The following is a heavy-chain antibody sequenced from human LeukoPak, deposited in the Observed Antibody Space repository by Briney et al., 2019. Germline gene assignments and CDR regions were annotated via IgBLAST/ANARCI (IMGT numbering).Heavy chain of an antibody. Sequence: GGSLRLSCAASGFIFSHFGMDWVRQAPGKGLEWVAVISYDGSDQQYADSVKGRFTISRDNSKNTLFLQMNSLRAEDTAVYYCARATDSSYYYSFDSWGQGTLVTVSS. V-gene: IGHV3-30*03. CDR1: GFIFSHFG. CDR2: ISYDGSDQ. D-gene: IGHD3-22*01. CDR3: ARATDSSYYYSFDS. J-gene: IGHJ4*02.